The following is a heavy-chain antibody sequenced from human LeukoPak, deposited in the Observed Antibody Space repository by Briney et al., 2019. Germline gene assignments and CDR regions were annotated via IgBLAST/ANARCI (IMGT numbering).Heavy chain of an antibody. CDR1: GFTFTTYD. V-gene: IGHV3-13*01. J-gene: IGHJ6*03. CDR2: IGTTGDT. CDR3: ARDRGGGHMDV. D-gene: IGHD2-15*01. Sequence: PGGSLRLSCAASGFTFTTYDMHWVRQATGKGLEWVSAIGTTGDTYYPGSVTGRFTISRENAKNSLYLQMNSLRAGDTAVYYCARDRGGGHMDVWGKGTTVTISS.